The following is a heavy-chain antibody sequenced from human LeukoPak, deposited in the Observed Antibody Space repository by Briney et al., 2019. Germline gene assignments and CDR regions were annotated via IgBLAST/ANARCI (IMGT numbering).Heavy chain of an antibody. V-gene: IGHV3-33*01. CDR3: ARDDALGDNALDI. CDR2: ILNDGSQE. Sequence: TGRSLRLSCAASGFTFSSYGTHWVRQAPGKGLEWVAVILNDGSQEKYADSVKGRFTISRDNSKNTLFLQMNSLRAEDTAVYYCARDDALGDNALDIWGQGTMVTVSS. J-gene: IGHJ3*02. CDR1: GFTFSSYG. D-gene: IGHD3-16*01.